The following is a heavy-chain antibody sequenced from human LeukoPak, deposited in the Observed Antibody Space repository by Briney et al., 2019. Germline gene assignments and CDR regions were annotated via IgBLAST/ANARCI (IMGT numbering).Heavy chain of an antibody. CDR1: GFTFSTYW. J-gene: IGHJ4*02. V-gene: IGHV3-74*01. CDR3: VSFYGTY. D-gene: IGHD2/OR15-2a*01. CDR2: INSDGSWT. Sequence: GGSLRLSCAASGFTFSTYWMYWVRQAPGKGLVWVSHINSDGSWTSYADSVKGRFTISKDNAKNTVYLQMNSLRAEDTAVYYCVSFYGTYWGRGTLVTVSS.